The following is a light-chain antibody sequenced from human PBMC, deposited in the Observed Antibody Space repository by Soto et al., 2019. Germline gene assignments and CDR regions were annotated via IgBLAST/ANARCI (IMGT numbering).Light chain of an antibody. Sequence: QSALTQPASVSGSPGQSITISCTATSSDVGSYNLVSGYQQHPGKAPKLMIYEGSKRPSGVSNRFSGSKSGNTASLTISGLQAEDEADYYCCSYAGSSTYVVVGGGTKLTVL. V-gene: IGLV2-23*01. J-gene: IGLJ2*01. CDR2: EGS. CDR3: CSYAGSSTYVV. CDR1: SSDVGSYNL.